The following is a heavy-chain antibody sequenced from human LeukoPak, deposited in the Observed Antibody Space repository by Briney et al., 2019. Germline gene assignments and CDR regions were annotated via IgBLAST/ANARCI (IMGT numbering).Heavy chain of an antibody. D-gene: IGHD6-13*01. Sequence: PGGSLRLSCAASGFTFSNYWMSWVRQAPGKGLEWVANIKQDRSEKYYVDSVKGRFTISRDNAKNSLYLQMNSLRAEDTAVYYCAREGPIAAAGRSSYYYYYYYYMDVWGKGTTVTVSS. CDR1: GFTFSNYW. V-gene: IGHV3-7*01. CDR2: IKQDRSEK. J-gene: IGHJ6*03. CDR3: AREGPIAAAGRSSYYYYYYYYMDV.